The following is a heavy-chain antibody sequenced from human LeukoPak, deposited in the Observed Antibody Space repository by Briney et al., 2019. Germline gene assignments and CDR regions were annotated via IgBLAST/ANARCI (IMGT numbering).Heavy chain of an antibody. CDR3: ARARELATVGVDY. V-gene: IGHV3-74*01. CDR1: GFTFSTYW. CDR2: INSDGSDT. Sequence: PGGSLRLSCAASGFTFSTYWMHWVRQAPGEGLGWVSRINSDGSDTNYADSVKGRFTISRDNAKNTLYLQMNSLRAEDTAVYYCARARELATVGVDYWGQGTLVTVSS. D-gene: IGHD5-24*01. J-gene: IGHJ4*02.